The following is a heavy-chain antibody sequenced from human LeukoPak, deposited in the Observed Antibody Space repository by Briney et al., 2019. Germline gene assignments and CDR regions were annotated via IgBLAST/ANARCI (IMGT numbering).Heavy chain of an antibody. D-gene: IGHD3-10*01. CDR3: ARGPRYYGSGSHDY. V-gene: IGHV1-2*02. CDR2: INPNSGGT. J-gene: IGHJ4*02. Sequence: ASVKVSCKTSGYPFSNYDINWVRQAPGQGLEWMGWINPNSGGTNYAQKFQGRVTMTRDTSISTAYMELSRLRSDDTAVYYCARGPRYYGSGSHDYWGQGTLVTVSS. CDR1: GYPFSNYD.